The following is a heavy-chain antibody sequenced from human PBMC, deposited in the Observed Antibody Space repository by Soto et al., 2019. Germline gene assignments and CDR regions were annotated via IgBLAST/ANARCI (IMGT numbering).Heavy chain of an antibody. J-gene: IGHJ5*02. Sequence: QVQVVEAGGGVVQPGRSLRLSCAASGFTFSSYAMHWVRQAPGKGLGWVAGISYDGSNKYYADSVKGRFTISRDNSKNTLYLQMNSLRAEDTAVYYCARGIAARPVWFDPWGQGTLVTVSS. CDR3: ARGIAARPVWFDP. D-gene: IGHD6-6*01. CDR2: ISYDGSNK. CDR1: GFTFSSYA. V-gene: IGHV3-30-3*01.